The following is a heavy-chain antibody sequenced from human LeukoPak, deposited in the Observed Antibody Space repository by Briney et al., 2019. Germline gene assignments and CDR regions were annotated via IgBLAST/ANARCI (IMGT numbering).Heavy chain of an antibody. CDR3: ARRVALATNSFDI. CDR1: GYSFTSYW. D-gene: IGHD6-19*01. J-gene: IGHJ3*02. Sequence: GESLKISCKGSGYSFTSYWIGWVRQMPGKGLEWMGIIYPGDSDTRYSPSFQGQVTISADKSISTAYPQWSSLRASDTAMYYCARRVALATNSFDIWGQGTMVAVSS. V-gene: IGHV5-51*01. CDR2: IYPGDSDT.